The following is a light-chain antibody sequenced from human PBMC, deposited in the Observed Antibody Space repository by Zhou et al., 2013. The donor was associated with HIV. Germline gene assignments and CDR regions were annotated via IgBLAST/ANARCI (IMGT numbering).Light chain of an antibody. Sequence: DIQMTQSPSTLSAAVGDRVTITCRASQSISNWLAWYQQKPGKAPKLLIYKASSLERGVPSRFSGRGSGTEFTLTISSLQPDDFATYYCQQYNTFPITFGRGTRLEI. CDR1: QSISNW. J-gene: IGKJ5*01. V-gene: IGKV1-5*03. CDR2: KAS. CDR3: QQYNTFPIT.